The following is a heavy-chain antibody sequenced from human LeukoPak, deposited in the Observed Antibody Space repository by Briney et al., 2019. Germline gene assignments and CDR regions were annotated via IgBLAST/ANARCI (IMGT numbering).Heavy chain of an antibody. CDR1: GFTFSSYA. CDR3: ARDPGYGSGSYLFDY. CDR2: ISGSGGST. J-gene: IGHJ4*02. V-gene: IGHV3-23*01. D-gene: IGHD3-10*01. Sequence: GGSLRLSCAASGFTFSSYAMSWVRQAPGKGLEWVSAISGSGGSTYYADSVKGRFTISRDNAKNSLYLQMNSLRAEDTAVYYCARDPGYGSGSYLFDYWGQGTLVTVSS.